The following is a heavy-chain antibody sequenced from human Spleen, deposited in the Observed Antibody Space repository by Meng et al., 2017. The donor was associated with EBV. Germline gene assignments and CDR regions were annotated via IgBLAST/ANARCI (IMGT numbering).Heavy chain of an antibody. CDR3: ARSYSSSWYFDS. V-gene: IGHV3-11*01. J-gene: IGHJ4*02. CDR2: ISSSGSNT. D-gene: IGHD6-13*01. Sequence: QVQLVESGGGLVKPGGSLRLACASSGFTFSDYYINWIRQAPGKGLEWISHISSSGSNTYHADSVKGRFTISRDNAKNSLYLQMNSLRAEDTAVYYCARSYSSSWYFDSWGQGTLVTVSS. CDR1: GFTFSDYY.